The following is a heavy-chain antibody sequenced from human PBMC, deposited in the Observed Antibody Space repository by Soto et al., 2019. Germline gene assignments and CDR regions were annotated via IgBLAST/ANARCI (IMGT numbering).Heavy chain of an antibody. J-gene: IGHJ3*02. D-gene: IGHD3-22*01. CDR1: GFTVSSNY. CDR3: ARIRGSSGYYRYDAFDI. Sequence: GGSLRLSCAASGFTVSSNYMSWVRQAPGKGLEWVSVIYSGGSTYYADSVKGRFTISRDNSKNTLYLQMNSLRAEDTGVDYCARIRGSSGYYRYDAFDIWGQGTMVTVSS. CDR2: IYSGGST. V-gene: IGHV3-53*01.